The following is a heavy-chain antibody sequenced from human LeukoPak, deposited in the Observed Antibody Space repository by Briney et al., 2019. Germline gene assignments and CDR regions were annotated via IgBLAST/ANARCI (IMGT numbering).Heavy chain of an antibody. Sequence: SETLFLTCTVSGGSINGGYWSWIRQTPGKGLEWIGYIHYSGRTSYNPSLKSRVTISVDTSKNQFSLRLAPVTAADTAIYYCAKETVVVPADDWFGPWGQGTLVTVSS. V-gene: IGHV4-59*01. J-gene: IGHJ5*02. D-gene: IGHD2-21*01. CDR3: AKETVVVPADDWFGP. CDR1: GGSINGGY. CDR2: IHYSGRT.